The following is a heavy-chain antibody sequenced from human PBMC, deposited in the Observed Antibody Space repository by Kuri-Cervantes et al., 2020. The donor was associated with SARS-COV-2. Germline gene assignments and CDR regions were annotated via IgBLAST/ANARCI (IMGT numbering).Heavy chain of an antibody. CDR3: ARGRNYDILTGYYISTPFDY. D-gene: IGHD3-9*01. V-gene: IGHV3-33*08. J-gene: IGHJ4*02. Sequence: GESLKISCAASGFTFSRYWMHWVCQAPEKGLEWVADIKCDGSNKYYADSVKGRFTISRDNSKNTLYLQMNSLRAEDTAVYYCARGRNYDILTGYYISTPFDYWGQGTLVTVSS. CDR1: GFTFSRYW. CDR2: IKCDGSNK.